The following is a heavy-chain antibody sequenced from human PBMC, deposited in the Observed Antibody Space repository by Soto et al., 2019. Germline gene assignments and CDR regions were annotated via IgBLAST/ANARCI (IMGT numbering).Heavy chain of an antibody. CDR3: SRGRGTSGWYADF. J-gene: IGHJ4*02. CDR2: IRSETYGGST. V-gene: IGHV3-49*04. CDR1: GFTFSDFA. D-gene: IGHD6-13*01. Sequence: EVQLVESGGGMVQPGQSLRLSCSGSGFTFSDFAVTWVRQAPGKGLEWVGVIRSETYGGSTVFDASVKGRFAMSRDDSKSIAYLQMNNLRTEDTAVYYCSRGRGTSGWYADFWGQGGRVTV.